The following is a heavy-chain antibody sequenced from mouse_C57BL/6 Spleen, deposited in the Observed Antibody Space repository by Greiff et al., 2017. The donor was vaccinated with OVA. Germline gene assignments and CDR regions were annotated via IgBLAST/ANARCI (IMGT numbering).Heavy chain of an antibody. CDR2: IYPGDGDT. Sequence: QVQLKESGPELVKPGASVKISCKASGYAFSSSWMNWVKQRPGKGLEWIGRIYPGDGDTNYNGKFKGKATLTADKSSSTAYMQLSSLTSEDSAVYFCARSEGVDYWGQGTTLTVSS. J-gene: IGHJ2*01. CDR3: ARSEGVDY. CDR1: GYAFSSSW. V-gene: IGHV1-82*01.